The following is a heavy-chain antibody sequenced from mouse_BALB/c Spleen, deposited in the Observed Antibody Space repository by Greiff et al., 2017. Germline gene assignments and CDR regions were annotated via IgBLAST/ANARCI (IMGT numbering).Heavy chain of an antibody. V-gene: IGHV5-12-2*01. Sequence: EVQGVESGGGLVQPGGSLKLSCAASGFTFSSYTMSWVRQTPEKRLEWVAYISNGGGSTYYPDTVKGRFTISRDNAKNTLYLQMSSLKSEDTAMYYCARLGYGNLWFAYWGQGTLVTVSA. J-gene: IGHJ3*01. CDR3: ARLGYGNLWFAY. D-gene: IGHD2-1*01. CDR1: GFTFSSYT. CDR2: ISNGGGST.